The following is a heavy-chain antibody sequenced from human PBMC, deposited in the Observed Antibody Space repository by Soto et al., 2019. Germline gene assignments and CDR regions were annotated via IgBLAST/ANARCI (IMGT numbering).Heavy chain of an antibody. CDR3: AKEGIAAYYYDSSGYYYFDY. V-gene: IGHV3-23*01. D-gene: IGHD3-22*01. J-gene: IGHJ4*02. CDR1: GFTFSSYA. Sequence: GGSLRLSCAASGFTFSSYAMSWVRQAPGKRLEWVSAISGSGGSTYYADSVKGRFTISRDNSKNTLYLQMNSLRAEDTAVYYCAKEGIAAYYYDSSGYYYFDYWGQGTLVTVSS. CDR2: ISGSGGST.